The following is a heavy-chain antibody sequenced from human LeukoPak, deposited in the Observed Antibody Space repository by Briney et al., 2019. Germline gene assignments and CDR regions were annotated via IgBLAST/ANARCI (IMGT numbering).Heavy chain of an antibody. J-gene: IGHJ6*03. CDR2: INHSGST. Sequence: SETLSLTCAVYGGSFSGYYWSWIRQPPGKGLEWIGEINHSGSTNYNPSLKSRVTISVDTSKNQFSLKLSSVTAADTAVYYCARIESYYYYYYMDVWGKGTTVTVSS. CDR3: ARIESYYYYYYMDV. CDR1: GGSFSGYY. V-gene: IGHV4-34*01.